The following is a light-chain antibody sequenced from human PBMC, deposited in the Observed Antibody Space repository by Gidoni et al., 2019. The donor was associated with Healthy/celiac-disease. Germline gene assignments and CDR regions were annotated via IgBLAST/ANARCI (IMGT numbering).Light chain of an antibody. J-gene: IGKJ1*01. CDR2: KAS. Sequence: DIQMTQSPATLSASVGDRVTITCRASQSISSWLAWYQKKPGKDPKLLIYKASSLEIGVPSRFSGSGSGTELTLTIGILQPDDFATYYCQQYNSYSPSTFGQXTKVEIK. CDR3: QQYNSYSPST. V-gene: IGKV1-5*03. CDR1: QSISSW.